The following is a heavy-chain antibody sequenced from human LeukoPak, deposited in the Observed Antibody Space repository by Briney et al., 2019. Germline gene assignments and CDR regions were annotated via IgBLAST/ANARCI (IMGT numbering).Heavy chain of an antibody. J-gene: IGHJ4*02. CDR1: GGSISSYY. Sequence: SETLSLTCTVSGGSISSYYWSWIRQPAGKGLEWIGRIYTSRSTNYNPSLKSRVTMSVDTSRNQFSLKLSSVTAADTAVYYCARDSPTYYYDSSGYNVWGQGTLVTVSS. V-gene: IGHV4-4*07. D-gene: IGHD3-22*01. CDR3: ARDSPTYYYDSSGYNV. CDR2: IYTSRST.